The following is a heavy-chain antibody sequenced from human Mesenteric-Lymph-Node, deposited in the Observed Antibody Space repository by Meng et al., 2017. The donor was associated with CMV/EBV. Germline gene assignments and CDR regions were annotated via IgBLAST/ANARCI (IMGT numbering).Heavy chain of an antibody. CDR1: GCTFSSYT. V-gene: IGHV1-69*16. J-gene: IGHJ5*02. D-gene: IGHD1-1*01. CDR3: AREVGTQNWNDEKWFDP. CDR2: IIPILGIA. Sequence: SVKVSCKASGCTFSSYTISWVRQAPGQGLEWMGRIIPILGIANYAQKFQDRVTITTDESSNTAYMELSSLRSDDTAVYFCAREVGTQNWNDEKWFDPWGQGTMVTVSS.